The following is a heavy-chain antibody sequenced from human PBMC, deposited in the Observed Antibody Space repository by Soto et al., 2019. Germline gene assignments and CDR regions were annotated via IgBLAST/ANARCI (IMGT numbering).Heavy chain of an antibody. D-gene: IGHD3-9*01. J-gene: IGHJ4*02. CDR3: AKVWPPYDILTGYHDY. CDR2: ISYDGSNK. CDR1: GFTFSSYG. Sequence: SLRLSCAASGFTFSSYGMHWVRQAPGKGLEWVAVISYDGSNKYYADSVKGRFTISRDNSKNTLYLQMNSLRAEDTAVYYCAKVWPPYDILTGYHDYWGQGTLVTVSS. V-gene: IGHV3-30*18.